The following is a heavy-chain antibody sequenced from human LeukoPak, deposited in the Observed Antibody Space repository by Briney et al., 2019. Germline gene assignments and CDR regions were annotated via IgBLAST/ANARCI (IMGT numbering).Heavy chain of an antibody. J-gene: IGHJ6*03. CDR2: IYHSGGT. CDR1: GGSISSGNW. V-gene: IGHV4-4*02. D-gene: IGHD3-3*01. Sequence: SESLSLTCAVSGGSISSGNWWSWVRQTPGKGLEWIGEIYHSGGTNYNPSLKSRVTISVDTSKNQFSLKLGSVTAADTAVYYCARGRRVTIFGVVTKYYYYYMDVWGKGTTVTVSS. CDR3: ARGRRVTIFGVVTKYYYYYMDV.